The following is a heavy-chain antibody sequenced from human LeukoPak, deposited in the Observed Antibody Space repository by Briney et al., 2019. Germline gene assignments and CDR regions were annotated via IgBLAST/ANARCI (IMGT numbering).Heavy chain of an antibody. J-gene: IGHJ4*02. CDR1: GFTFSSYE. Sequence: GGSLRLSCAASGFTFSSYEMNWVRQAPGKGLEWVAVISYDGSNKYYADSVKGRFTISRDNSKNTLYLQMNSLRAEDTAVYYCARDRAIAVAGNFDYWGQGTLVTVSS. D-gene: IGHD6-19*01. CDR3: ARDRAIAVAGNFDY. V-gene: IGHV3-30*04. CDR2: ISYDGSNK.